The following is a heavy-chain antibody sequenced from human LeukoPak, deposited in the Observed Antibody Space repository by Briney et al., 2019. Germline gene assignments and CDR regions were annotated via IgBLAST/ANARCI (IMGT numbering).Heavy chain of an antibody. CDR1: GFTFSSYA. CDR2: ISGSGGST. CDR3: AKASRQYYYYGMDV. V-gene: IGHV3-23*01. J-gene: IGHJ6*02. Sequence: GGSLRLSCAASGFTFSSYAMSWVRQAPGQGLEWVSAISGSGGSTYYADSVKGRFTISRDNSKNTLYLQMNSLRAEDTAVYYCAKASRQYYYYGMDVWGQGTTVTVSS. D-gene: IGHD2-2*01.